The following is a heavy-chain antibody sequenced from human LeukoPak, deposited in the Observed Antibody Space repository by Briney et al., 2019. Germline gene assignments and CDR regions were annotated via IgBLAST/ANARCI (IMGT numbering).Heavy chain of an antibody. D-gene: IGHD6-19*01. J-gene: IGHJ4*02. CDR1: GGSFSGYY. Sequence: PSETLSLTCAVYGGSFSGYYWSWIRQRPGKGLEWIGEINHSGSTNYNPSLKSRVTTSVDTSKNQFSLKLSSVTAADTAVYYCARGPGYSSGSTVGSYFDYWGQGTLVTVSS. CDR2: INHSGST. V-gene: IGHV4-34*01. CDR3: ARGPGYSSGSTVGSYFDY.